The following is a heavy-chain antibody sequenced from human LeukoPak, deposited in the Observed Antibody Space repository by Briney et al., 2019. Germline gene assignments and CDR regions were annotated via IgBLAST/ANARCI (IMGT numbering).Heavy chain of an antibody. CDR3: ARHIIAAADDY. Sequence: PSETLSLTCTVSGGSISSGSYYWSWIRQPAGKGLEWIGRIYTSGSTNYNPSLKSRVTISVDTSKNQFSLKLSSVTAADTAVYYCARHIIAAADDYWGQGTLVTVSS. CDR1: GGSISSGSYY. V-gene: IGHV4-61*02. D-gene: IGHD6-13*01. J-gene: IGHJ4*02. CDR2: IYTSGST.